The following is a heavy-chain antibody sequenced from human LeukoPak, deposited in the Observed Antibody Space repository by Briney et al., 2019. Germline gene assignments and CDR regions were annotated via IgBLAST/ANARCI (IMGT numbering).Heavy chain of an antibody. CDR1: GFTFSSYG. D-gene: IGHD3-22*01. CDR2: ISYDGSNK. V-gene: IGHV3-30*18. J-gene: IGHJ4*02. Sequence: GGSLRLSCAASGFTFSSYGMHCVRQAPGKGLEWVAVISYDGSNKYYADSVKGRFTISRDNSKNTLYLQMHSLRAEDTAVYYCAKDLADYYDSSGYIDYWGQGTLVTVSS. CDR3: AKDLADYYDSSGYIDY.